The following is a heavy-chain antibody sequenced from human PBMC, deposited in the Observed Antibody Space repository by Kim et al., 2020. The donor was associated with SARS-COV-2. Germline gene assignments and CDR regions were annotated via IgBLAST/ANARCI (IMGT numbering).Heavy chain of an antibody. CDR1: GFAFSSYA. D-gene: IGHD3-10*01. V-gene: IGHV3-23*01. CDR3: AQFGKSASY. J-gene: IGHJ4*02. Sequence: GGSLRLSCTASGFAFSSYAMSWVRQAPGKGLEWVSTISGSRATIYYTDSVKGRFTISRDNSKNMLYLQMNSLRAEDTAVYYCAQFGKSASYWGQGTLVTVSS. CDR2: ISGSRATI.